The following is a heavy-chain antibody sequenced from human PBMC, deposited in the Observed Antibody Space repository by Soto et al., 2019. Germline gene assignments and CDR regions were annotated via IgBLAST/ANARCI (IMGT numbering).Heavy chain of an antibody. D-gene: IGHD7-27*01. CDR3: ARKAWVRFDY. CDR2: VFHTGNT. V-gene: IGHV4-4*02. J-gene: IGHJ4*02. Sequence: SETLSLTCAVSGDSISSSVWWTWVRQPPGKGLEWIGEVFHTGNTNYNPSPKSRVTMSVDKSTNEFSLKVTSVTAADTAIYYCARKAWVRFDYWGQGALVTVSS. CDR1: GDSISSSVW.